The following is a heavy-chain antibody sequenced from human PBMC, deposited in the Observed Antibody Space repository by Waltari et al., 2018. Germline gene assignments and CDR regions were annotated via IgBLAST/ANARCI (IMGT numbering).Heavy chain of an antibody. Sequence: PGKGLGWVGEINHSGSTNYNPSLKSRVTISVDTSKNQFSLKLSSVTAADTAVYYCARTKRGYSSSWYFDYWGQGTLVTVSS. J-gene: IGHJ4*02. CDR3: ARTKRGYSSSWYFDY. CDR2: INHSGST. D-gene: IGHD6-13*01. V-gene: IGHV4-34*01.